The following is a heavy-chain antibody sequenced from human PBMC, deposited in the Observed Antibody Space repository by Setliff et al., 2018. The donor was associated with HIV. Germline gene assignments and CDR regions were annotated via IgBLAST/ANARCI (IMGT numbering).Heavy chain of an antibody. J-gene: IGHJ4*02. CDR2: IYPGDSDA. Sequence: GESLKISCKGSGYSFSNYWIGWVRQMPGKGLEWMGIIYPGDSDARYSPSFQGQVTISADKSISTAYLQWNSLRASDTAMYYCVRRGYGGPAPYFDYWGQGILVTVSS. V-gene: IGHV5-51*01. CDR1: GYSFSNYW. D-gene: IGHD4-17*01. CDR3: VRRGYGGPAPYFDY.